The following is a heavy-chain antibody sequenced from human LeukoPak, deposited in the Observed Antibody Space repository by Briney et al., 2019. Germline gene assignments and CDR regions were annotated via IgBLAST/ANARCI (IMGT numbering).Heavy chain of an antibody. J-gene: IGHJ4*02. V-gene: IGHV4-4*07. CDR1: GGSISSYY. CDR3: ARGASGTWPFDH. CDR2: IQSSGST. Sequence: PSETLSLTCTVSGGSISSYYWSWVRQPAGKGLEWIGRIQSSGSTNHNPSLKSRVTMSVDTSKFQFSLKLSSVTAADTAIYYCARGASGTWPFDHWGRGTLVTVSS. D-gene: IGHD6-25*01.